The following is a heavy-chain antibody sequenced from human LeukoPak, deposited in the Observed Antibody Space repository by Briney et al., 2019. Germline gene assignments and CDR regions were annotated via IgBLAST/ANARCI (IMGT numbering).Heavy chain of an antibody. CDR1: GFTFDDYG. CDR2: INWNGGST. Sequence: PGGSLRLSCAASGFTFDDYGMSWVRQAPGKGLEWVSGINWNGGSTGYADSVKGRFTISRDNAKNSLYLQMNGLRAEDTALYYCARAHLLSMIVVGSLRGAFDIWGQGTMVTVSS. D-gene: IGHD3-22*01. J-gene: IGHJ3*02. CDR3: ARAHLLSMIVVGSLRGAFDI. V-gene: IGHV3-20*04.